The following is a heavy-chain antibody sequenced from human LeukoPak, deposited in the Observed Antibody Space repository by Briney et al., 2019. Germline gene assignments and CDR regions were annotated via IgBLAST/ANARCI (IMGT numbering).Heavy chain of an antibody. J-gene: IGHJ4*02. CDR3: ARGRWELYYFDY. V-gene: IGHV1-2*02. D-gene: IGHD1-26*01. CDR2: INPNSGGT. CDR1: GYTFTGYY. Sequence: VASVKVSCKASGYTFTGYYMHWVRQAPGQGLEWMGWINPNSGGTNYAQKFQGRVTMTRDTSISTAYMELSGLRSDDTAVYYCARGRWELYYFDYWGQGTLVTVSS.